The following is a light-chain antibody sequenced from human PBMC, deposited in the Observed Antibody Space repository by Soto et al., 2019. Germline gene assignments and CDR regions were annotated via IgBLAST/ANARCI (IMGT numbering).Light chain of an antibody. CDR2: AAA. CDR1: QSIRNY. J-gene: IGKJ5*01. V-gene: IGKV3-15*01. CDR3: QQYDTWPPIT. Sequence: EIVMTQSPATLSVSAGESATLSCRASQSIRNYLAWYQQIPGQAPRLLIYAAASRATGVPGRFTGSGSGTVFTLTISRLQPEDSGVYYCQQYDTWPPITFGQGTRLEIK.